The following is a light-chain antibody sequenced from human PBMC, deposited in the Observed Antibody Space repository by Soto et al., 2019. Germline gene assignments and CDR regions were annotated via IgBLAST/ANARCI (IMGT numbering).Light chain of an antibody. CDR1: QSVSSSY. Sequence: EIVLTQSPGTLSLSPGERATLSCRASQSVSSSYLAWYQQKPGQAPRVLIYGASSRATGIPDRFSGSGSGTDFTLTISRLEPEDFAVYFCQQYGNSPPNTSGQGTKVEIK. CDR3: QQYGNSPPNT. V-gene: IGKV3-20*01. CDR2: GAS. J-gene: IGKJ2*01.